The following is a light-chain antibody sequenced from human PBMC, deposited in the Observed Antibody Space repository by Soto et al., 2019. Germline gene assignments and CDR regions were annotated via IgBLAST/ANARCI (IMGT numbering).Light chain of an antibody. CDR1: QSISSW. J-gene: IGKJ2*01. V-gene: IGKV1-5*03. CDR3: QHLVS. Sequence: DIQLTQSPSALSASVGDRVTVTCRASQSISSWLAWYQQKPGKAPKLLIHKASNLQIGVPSRFSGSGSGTEFTRTISSLQPDEFATYYCQHLVSFGQGTKLEIK. CDR2: KAS.